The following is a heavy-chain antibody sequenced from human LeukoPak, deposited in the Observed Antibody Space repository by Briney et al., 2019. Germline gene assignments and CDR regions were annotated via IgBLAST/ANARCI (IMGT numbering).Heavy chain of an antibody. CDR1: GYTFTSYA. CDR3: ARDRKYYYGSGSYSPAQGFDP. CDR2: INAGNGNT. Sequence: GASVKVSCKASGYTFTSYAMHWVRQAPGQRLEWMGWINAGNGNTKYSQKFQGGVTITRDTSASTAYMELSSLRSEDTAVYYCARDRKYYYGSGSYSPAQGFDPWGQGTLVTVSS. D-gene: IGHD3-10*01. J-gene: IGHJ5*02. V-gene: IGHV1-3*01.